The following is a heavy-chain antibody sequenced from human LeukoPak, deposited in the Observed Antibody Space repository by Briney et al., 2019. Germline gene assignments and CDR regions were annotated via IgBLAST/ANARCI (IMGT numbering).Heavy chain of an antibody. D-gene: IGHD6-19*01. CDR1: GGRFKSYG. Sequence: ASVKVSCKTIGGRFKSYGFSWVRQAPGQGLEWMGGIIPSLGTANYAQKFKGRVTITADKSTSTAYMELSSLRSEDTAVYYCARDRIAVAGRKYYYYMDVWGKGTTVTVSS. J-gene: IGHJ6*03. CDR3: ARDRIAVAGRKYYYYMDV. CDR2: IIPSLGTA. V-gene: IGHV1-69*06.